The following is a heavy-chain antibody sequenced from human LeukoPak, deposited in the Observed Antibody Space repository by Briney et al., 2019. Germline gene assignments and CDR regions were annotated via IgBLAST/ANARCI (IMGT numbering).Heavy chain of an antibody. J-gene: IGHJ4*02. CDR1: GFTVSTFD. D-gene: IGHD3-22*01. CDR3: ARLRRNSDSGGYYYYYDY. Sequence: GGSLRLSRSASGFTVSTFDMHWVRQAPGKGLEWVSSINTISSYIYYADSVKGRFTISRDNAKNSLSLQMNSLRVEDTAVYYCARLRRNSDSGGYYYYYDYWGQGTLVTVSS. CDR2: INTISSYI. V-gene: IGHV3-21*01.